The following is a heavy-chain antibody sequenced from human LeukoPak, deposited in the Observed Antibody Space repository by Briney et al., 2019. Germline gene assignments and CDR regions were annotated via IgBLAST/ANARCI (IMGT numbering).Heavy chain of an antibody. J-gene: IGHJ4*02. CDR1: GFTFSDYW. CDR2: ISQDGSQK. D-gene: IGHD1-26*01. CDR3: ASRPRRIVGAKAGDY. V-gene: IGHV3-7*03. Sequence: PGGSLRLSCAASGFTFSDYWMSWVRQAPGKGLEWVASISQDGSQKYSVDSVKGRFTISRDNAKNSVYLQMNSLRAEDTAVYYCASRPRRIVGAKAGDYWGQGTLVAVSS.